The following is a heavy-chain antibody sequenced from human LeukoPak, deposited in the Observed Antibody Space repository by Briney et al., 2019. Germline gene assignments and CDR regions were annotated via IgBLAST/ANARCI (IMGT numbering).Heavy chain of an antibody. CDR3: YVDIVATPQMGAFDI. CDR2: ISGSGGST. Sequence: GGSLRLSCAASGFTFTNYVMSWVRQAPGKGLEWVSAISGSGGSTYYADSVKGRFTISRDNSKNTLYLQMNSLRAEDTAVYYCYVDIVATPQMGAFDIWGQGTMVTVSS. J-gene: IGHJ3*02. CDR1: GFTFTNYV. V-gene: IGHV3-23*01. D-gene: IGHD5-12*01.